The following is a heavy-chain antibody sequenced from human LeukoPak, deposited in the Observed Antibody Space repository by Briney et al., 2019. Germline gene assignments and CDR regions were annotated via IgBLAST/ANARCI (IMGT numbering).Heavy chain of an antibody. CDR2: ISSSSSTI. J-gene: IGHJ4*02. CDR3: ARGIFFDFWSGYYSAPDY. CDR1: GFTVSSNY. V-gene: IGHV3-48*01. D-gene: IGHD3-3*01. Sequence: GGSLRLSCAASGFTVSSNYMSWVRQAPGKGLEWVSYISSSSSTIYYADSVKGRFTISRDNAKNSLYLQMNSLRAEDTAVYYCARGIFFDFWSGYYSAPDYWGQGTLVTVSS.